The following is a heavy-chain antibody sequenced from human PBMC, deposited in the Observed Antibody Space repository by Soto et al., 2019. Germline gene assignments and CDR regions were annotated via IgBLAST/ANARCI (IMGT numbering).Heavy chain of an antibody. Sequence: QVQLVESGGGVVQPGRSLRLSCAASEFTFSSYGMHWVRQAPGKGLEWVAVISYDGSNKYYADSVKGRFTISRDNSKNTLYLQMNSLRAEDTAVYYCAKDLPVTTYGVDGMDVWGQGTTVTVSS. CDR3: AKDLPVTTYGVDGMDV. CDR2: ISYDGSNK. CDR1: EFTFSSYG. D-gene: IGHD4-17*01. J-gene: IGHJ6*02. V-gene: IGHV3-30*18.